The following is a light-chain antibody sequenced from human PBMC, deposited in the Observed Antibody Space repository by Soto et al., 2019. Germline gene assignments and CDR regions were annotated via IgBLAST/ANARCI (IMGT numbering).Light chain of an antibody. Sequence: EIVMTQSPATLSVSPGGRATLSCRASQSIGDTLAWYQQKPGQAPRLLIYDASNRATGIPARFSGSGSGTDFTLTISSLEPEDFAVYYCQQRSNWPTWTFGQGTKVDIK. J-gene: IGKJ1*01. V-gene: IGKV3-11*01. CDR3: QQRSNWPTWT. CDR1: QSIGDT. CDR2: DAS.